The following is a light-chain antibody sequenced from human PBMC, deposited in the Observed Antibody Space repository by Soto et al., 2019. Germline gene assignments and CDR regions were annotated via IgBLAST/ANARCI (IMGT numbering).Light chain of an antibody. J-gene: IGKJ1*01. CDR3: QQYGASPET. Sequence: IVVTQCACALSFSPVERASRSVVASQSVSSRLAWYQQRPGQAPRLLISGASSRATRIPDRFSGSGSGTDFTLTVSSLEPEDLAVYYCQQYGASPETFGPGTKV. V-gene: IGKV3-20*01. CDR2: GAS. CDR1: QSVSSR.